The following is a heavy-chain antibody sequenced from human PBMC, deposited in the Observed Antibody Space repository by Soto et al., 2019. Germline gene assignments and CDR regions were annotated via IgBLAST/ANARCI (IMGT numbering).Heavy chain of an antibody. CDR3: ARGGTSTVVPNDY. Sequence: QVQLVQSGAEVKKPGASVKVSCKASGYTFTTYAVHWVRQAPGQRLEWMGWINAGYGNTKYSQKFQDRVTITRDTSASTAYEELDSLRSEDTAVYYCARGGTSTVVPNDYWGQGTLVTVSS. J-gene: IGHJ4*02. V-gene: IGHV1-3*01. CDR2: INAGYGNT. D-gene: IGHD1-7*01. CDR1: GYTFTTYA.